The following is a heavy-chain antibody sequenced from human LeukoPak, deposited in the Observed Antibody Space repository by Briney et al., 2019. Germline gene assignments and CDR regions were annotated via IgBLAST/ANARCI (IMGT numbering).Heavy chain of an antibody. CDR3: ARRGYSSSSSVDY. J-gene: IGHJ4*02. CDR2: IYYSGST. V-gene: IGHV4-39*01. CDR1: GGSISSSSYY. D-gene: IGHD6-6*01. Sequence: SETLSLTCTVSGGSISSSSYYWGWIRQPPGKGLEWIGSIYYSGSTYYNPSLKSRVTISVDTSKNQFSLKLSSVTAADTAVYYCARRGYSSSSSVDYWGQETLVTVSS.